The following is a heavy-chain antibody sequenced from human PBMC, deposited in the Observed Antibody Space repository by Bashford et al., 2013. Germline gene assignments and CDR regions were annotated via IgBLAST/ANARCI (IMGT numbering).Heavy chain of an antibody. CDR1: GYTFINNG. V-gene: IGHV1-18*04. CDR3: ARDLGRYYYGMDV. Sequence: ASVKVSCKASGYTFINNGISWVRQAPGQGLEWMGGISNHNGNTIYAQKFQGRVTMTTDTSTRTAYMELRSLRSDDTAVYYCARDLGRYYYGMDVWGQGTTVTVSS. CDR2: ISNHNGNT. D-gene: IGHD7-27*01. J-gene: IGHJ6*02.